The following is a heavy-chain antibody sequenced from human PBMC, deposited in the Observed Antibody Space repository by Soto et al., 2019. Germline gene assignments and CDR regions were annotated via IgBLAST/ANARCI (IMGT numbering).Heavy chain of an antibody. J-gene: IGHJ4*02. CDR2: SIPIFGTT. D-gene: IGHD6-13*01. CDR3: ASVSSSWYKDYFDY. CDR1: GGTFSNYA. V-gene: IGHV1-69*14. Sequence: QVQLVQSGAEVKKPGSSVKVSCKASGGTFSNYAISWVRQSPGQGLEWLGGSIPIFGTTNYAERFQGRVTITADKSTSTAYMELSSLRSEDTAVYYCASVSSSWYKDYFDYWGQGTLVTVSS.